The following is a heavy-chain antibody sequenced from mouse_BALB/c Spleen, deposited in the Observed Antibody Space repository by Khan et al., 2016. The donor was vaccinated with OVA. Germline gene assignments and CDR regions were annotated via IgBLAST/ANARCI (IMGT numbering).Heavy chain of an antibody. J-gene: IGHJ2*01. V-gene: IGHV3-2*02. Sequence: EVQLQESGPGLVKPSQSLSLTCTVTGYSISSDYAWTWIRQFPGNKLEWMGYIDYSGTTSYNPSLKSRISITRDTSKTQFFLQLNSVTTEDTATFYCVSSRFYFWYSFFAYWGQGTTLTVSS. CDR2: IDYSGTT. CDR3: VSSRFYFWYSFFAY. CDR1: GYSISSDYA. D-gene: IGHD2-14*01.